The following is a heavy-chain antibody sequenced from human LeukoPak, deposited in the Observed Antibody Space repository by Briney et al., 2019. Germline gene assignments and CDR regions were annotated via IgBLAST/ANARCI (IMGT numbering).Heavy chain of an antibody. CDR2: INSSSSYI. D-gene: IGHD5-18*01. CDR1: GFSFNNYA. CDR3: ARGQDDGYSYGLAFDY. V-gene: IGHV3-21*01. Sequence: GDSLRLSCAASGFSFNNYAMSWVRQAPGKGLEWVSSINSSSSYIYYADSVKGRFTISRDNAKNSLYLQMNSLRAEDTAVYYCARGQDDGYSYGLAFDYWGQGTLVTVS. J-gene: IGHJ4*02.